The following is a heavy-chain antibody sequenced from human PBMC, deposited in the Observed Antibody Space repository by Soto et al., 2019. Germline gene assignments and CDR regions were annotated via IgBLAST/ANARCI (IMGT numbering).Heavy chain of an antibody. V-gene: IGHV4-59*01. J-gene: IGHJ3*02. CDR2: IYYSGST. D-gene: IGHD2-21*02. Sequence: SETLSLTCTVSGGSISSYYLSWIRQPPGKGLEWIGYIYYSGSTNYNPSLKSRVTISVDTSKNQFSLKLSPVTAADTAVYYCARGRAYCGGDCYPEDAFDIWGQGTMVTVSS. CDR3: ARGRAYCGGDCYPEDAFDI. CDR1: GGSISSYY.